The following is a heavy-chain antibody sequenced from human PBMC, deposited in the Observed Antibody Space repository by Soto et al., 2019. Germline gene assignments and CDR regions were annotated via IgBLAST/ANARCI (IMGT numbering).Heavy chain of an antibody. CDR1: GFTFSSYA. CDR2: ISSNGGST. Sequence: GGSLRLSCSASGFTFSSYAMRWVRQAPGKGLEYVSAISSNGGSTYYADSVKGRFTISRDNSKNTLYLQMSSLRAEDTAVYYCVKPFPPAVAVIFQHWGQGTLVTVSS. V-gene: IGHV3-64D*06. CDR3: VKPFPPAVAVIFQH. D-gene: IGHD6-19*01. J-gene: IGHJ1*01.